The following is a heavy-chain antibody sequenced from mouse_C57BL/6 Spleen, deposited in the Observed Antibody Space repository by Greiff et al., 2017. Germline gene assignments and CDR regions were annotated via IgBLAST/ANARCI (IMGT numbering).Heavy chain of an antibody. CDR3: ARSVYYGSSYHYWYFDV. CDR2: IYPRSGNT. V-gene: IGHV1-81*01. D-gene: IGHD1-1*01. Sequence: VQLQQSGAELARPGASVKLSCKASGYTFTSYGISWVKQRTGQGLEWIGEIYPRSGNTYYNEKFKGKATLPADKSSSTAYMELRSLTSEDSAVYFCARSVYYGSSYHYWYFDVWGTGTTVTVSS. J-gene: IGHJ1*03. CDR1: GYTFTSYG.